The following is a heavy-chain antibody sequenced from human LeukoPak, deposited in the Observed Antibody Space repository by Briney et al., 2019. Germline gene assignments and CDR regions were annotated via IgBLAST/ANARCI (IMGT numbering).Heavy chain of an antibody. Sequence: GGSLRLSCAASGFNFNNYNMNWVRQAPGKGLEWVSYITLSSSTIYYADSVKGRFTISRDNAENSLYLQMNSLRAEDTAVYYCARGFTSFDYWGQGTLVTVSS. J-gene: IGHJ4*02. CDR2: ITLSSSTI. V-gene: IGHV3-48*04. CDR3: ARGFTSFDY. CDR1: GFNFNNYN. D-gene: IGHD3-10*01.